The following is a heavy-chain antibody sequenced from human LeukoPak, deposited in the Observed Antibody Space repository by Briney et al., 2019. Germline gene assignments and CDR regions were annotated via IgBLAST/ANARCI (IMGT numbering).Heavy chain of an antibody. V-gene: IGHV3-23*01. J-gene: IGHJ6*04. D-gene: IGHD3-10*02. CDR1: GFTFSSYA. CDR2: ISGSGGST. Sequence: GGSLRLSCAASGFTFSSYAISWVRQAPGKGPEWVSAISGSGGSTYYADSVKGRFTISRDNAKNSLYLQMNSLRAEDTAVYYCAELGITMIGGVWGKGTTVTISS. CDR3: AELGITMIGGV.